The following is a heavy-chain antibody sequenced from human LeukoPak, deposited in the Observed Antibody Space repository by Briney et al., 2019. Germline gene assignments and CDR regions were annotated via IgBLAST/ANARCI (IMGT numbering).Heavy chain of an antibody. CDR3: ARDQAYSFDY. CDR1: GFTFSAYG. J-gene: IGHJ4*02. CDR2: IGSSSSPI. Sequence: GGSLRLSCAASGFTFSAYGMNWVRQAPEKGLEWVSYIGSSSSPIYYADSVKGRFTISRDNAKNSLYLQMDSLRAEDTAVYYCARDQAYSFDYWGQGTLVTVSS. D-gene: IGHD4-11*01. V-gene: IGHV3-48*01.